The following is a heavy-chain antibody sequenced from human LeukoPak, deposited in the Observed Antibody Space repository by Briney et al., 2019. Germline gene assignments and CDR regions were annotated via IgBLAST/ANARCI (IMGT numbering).Heavy chain of an antibody. CDR1: GFTFSSYA. CDR3: AKVSYGSGSYYTPFEFDY. V-gene: IGHV3-23*01. CDR2: ISGSGGST. J-gene: IGHJ4*02. D-gene: IGHD3-10*01. Sequence: KTGGSLRLSCAASGFTFSSYAMSWVRQAPGKGLEWVSAISGSGGSTYYADSVKGRFTISRDNSKNTLYLQMNSLRAEDTAVYYCAKVSYGSGSYYTPFEFDYWGQGTLVTVSS.